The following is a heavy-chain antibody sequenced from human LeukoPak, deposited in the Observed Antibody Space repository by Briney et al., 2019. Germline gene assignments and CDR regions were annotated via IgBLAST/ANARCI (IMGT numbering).Heavy chain of an antibody. J-gene: IGHJ4*02. CDR1: GYSFTSYW. CDR3: ASATGSYSYFDY. V-gene: IGHV5-51*01. Sequence: GESLKISCMGSGYSFTSYWIGWVRQMPGKGLEWMGIIYPDDSDTKYSPSFQGQVTISADKSISTAFLQWSSLKASDTAMYYCASATGSYSYFDYWGQGTLVTVSS. D-gene: IGHD1-26*01. CDR2: IYPDDSDT.